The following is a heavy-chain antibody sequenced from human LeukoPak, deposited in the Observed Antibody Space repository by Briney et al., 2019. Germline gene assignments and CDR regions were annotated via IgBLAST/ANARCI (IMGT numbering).Heavy chain of an antibody. D-gene: IGHD6-13*01. CDR1: GYTFTSYG. V-gene: IGHV1-2*02. CDR2: INPNSGGT. J-gene: IGHJ4*02. Sequence: ASVKVSCKASGYTFTSYGISWVRQAPGQGLEWMGWINPNSGGTNYAQKFQGRVTMTRDTSISTAYMELSRLRSDDTAVYYCARLSSSWYSGTDYWGQGTLVTVSS. CDR3: ARLSSSWYSGTDY.